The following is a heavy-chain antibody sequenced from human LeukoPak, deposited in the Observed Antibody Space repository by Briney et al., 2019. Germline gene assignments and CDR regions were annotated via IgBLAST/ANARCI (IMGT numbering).Heavy chain of an antibody. J-gene: IGHJ6*03. V-gene: IGHV4-39*01. D-gene: IGHD3-10*01. CDR2: IYHSGST. CDR1: GGSISSSSYY. CDR3: ARQGGFGEFLSDYYMDV. Sequence: SETLSLTCTVSGGSISSSSYYWGWIRQPPGKGLEWIGSIYHSGSTYYNPSLKSRVTISVDTSKNQFSLKLSSVTAADTAVYYCARQGGFGEFLSDYYMDVWGKGTTVTVSS.